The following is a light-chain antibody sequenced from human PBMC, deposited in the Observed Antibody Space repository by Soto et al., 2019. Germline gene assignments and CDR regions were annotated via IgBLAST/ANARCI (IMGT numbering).Light chain of an antibody. V-gene: IGLV1-51*01. CDR3: GTWDSSLSVHV. CDR1: SSNIGNNY. Sequence: QSVLTQPPSVSAAPGQKVTISCSGSSSNIGNNYVSWYQQVPGTAPKLLIYDNNKRPSGNPDRFSGSKSGTSATLGISGLPTGDEADYYCGTWDSSLSVHVFGTGTKVTLL. CDR2: DNN. J-gene: IGLJ1*01.